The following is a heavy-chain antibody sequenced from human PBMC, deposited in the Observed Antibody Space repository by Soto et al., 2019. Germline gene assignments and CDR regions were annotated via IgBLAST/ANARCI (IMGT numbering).Heavy chain of an antibody. V-gene: IGHV4-30-4*01. CDR2: IYYSGST. J-gene: IGHJ4*02. CDR1: GGSISSGDYY. D-gene: IGHD2-15*01. Sequence: QVQLQESGPGLVKPSQTLSLTCTVSGGSISSGDYYWSWIRQPPGKGLEWIGDIYYSGSTYYNPSRKSRVTISVDTSKNQFSLKLSSVTAADTAVYYCARYCSGGSCYEGRSSLFDYWGQGTLVTVSS. CDR3: ARYCSGGSCYEGRSSLFDY.